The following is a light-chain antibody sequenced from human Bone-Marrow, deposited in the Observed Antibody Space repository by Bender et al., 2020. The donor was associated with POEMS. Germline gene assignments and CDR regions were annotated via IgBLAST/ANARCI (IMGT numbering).Light chain of an antibody. Sequence: QSALTQPASVSGSPGQSITISCTGTSSDIGDYNYVSWFQQYPGKAPKLMIYDVARRPSGISPRFFGSKSGNTASLIISGLQAEDEADYYCCSYAGGNTLIFGGGTKTDRP. CDR1: SSDIGDYNY. CDR3: CSYAGGNTLI. CDR2: DVA. V-gene: IGLV2-14*01. J-gene: IGLJ2*01.